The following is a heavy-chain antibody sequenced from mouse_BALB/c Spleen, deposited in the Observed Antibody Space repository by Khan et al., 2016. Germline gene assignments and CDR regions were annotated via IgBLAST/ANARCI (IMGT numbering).Heavy chain of an antibody. D-gene: IGHD2-3*01. CDR2: IDPGSGNT. CDR1: GYNFTSYW. CDR3: SFGCTSSLYRFFDV. Sequence: DLVKPGASVKLSCKASGYNFTSYWINWIKQRPGQGLEWIGRIDPGSGNTFYNEMFQGKATLTVDTYSSTAYIQLSSLSSEDSEVYFCSFGCTSSLYRFFDVWRASSPFTVSS. J-gene: IGHJ1*01. V-gene: IGHV1S41*01.